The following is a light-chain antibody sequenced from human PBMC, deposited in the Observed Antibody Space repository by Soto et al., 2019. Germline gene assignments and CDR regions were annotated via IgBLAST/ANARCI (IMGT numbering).Light chain of an antibody. CDR3: QQYGDWPLT. V-gene: IGKV3-15*01. CDR1: QSVGNN. Sequence: EIVLTQSPATLSVSPGERATLSCRASQSVGNNFAWYQHKPGQAPRLLIFATSTRATGGPARFSGSGSGTEFTLTISGLQSEDFAVYYCQQYGDWPLTFGGGAKVEIE. CDR2: ATS. J-gene: IGKJ4*01.